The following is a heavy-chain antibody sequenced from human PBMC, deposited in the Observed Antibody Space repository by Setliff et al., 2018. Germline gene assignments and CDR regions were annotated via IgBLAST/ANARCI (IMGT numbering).Heavy chain of an antibody. V-gene: IGHV4-39*01. Sequence: SETPSLTCTVSGASISSGTYYWAWIRQPPGKGLEWIGRTHYRGTTYSNASLASRLTISVDTAKNQFSLKLTSVTAADTAVYYCARTGTYRYFDYWGQGTRVTVSS. CDR2: THYRGTT. CDR1: GASISSGTYY. J-gene: IGHJ4*02. CDR3: ARTGTYRYFDY. D-gene: IGHD1-1*01.